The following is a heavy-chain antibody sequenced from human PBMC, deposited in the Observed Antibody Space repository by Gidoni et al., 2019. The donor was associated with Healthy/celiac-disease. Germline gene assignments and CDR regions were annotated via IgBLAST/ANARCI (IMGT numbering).Heavy chain of an antibody. CDR3: ARARGGYFDL. D-gene: IGHD3-10*01. J-gene: IGHJ2*01. V-gene: IGHV4-38-2*01. Sequence: QVQLQESGPGLVKPSETLSLTCAVSGYSISSGYYWGWIRQPPGKGLEWIGSIYHSGSTYYNPSLKSRVTISVDTSKNQFSLKLSSVTAADTAVYYCARARGGYFDLWGRGTLVTVSS. CDR1: GYSISSGYY. CDR2: IYHSGST.